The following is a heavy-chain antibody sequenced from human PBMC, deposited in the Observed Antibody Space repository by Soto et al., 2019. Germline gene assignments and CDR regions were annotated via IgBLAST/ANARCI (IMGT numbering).Heavy chain of an antibody. Sequence: SETLSLTCTVSGISMNTYYWTWIRKSPGKGLEWILYIYYTGSTNYKHSLKSRVNMSVDKSTNQFYLNFFSVTAADTALYYCATGGGDYYFKXWAPVIPVTVSX. CDR1: GISMNTYY. CDR2: IYYTGST. V-gene: IGHV4-59*01. CDR3: ATGGGDYYFKX. D-gene: IGHD3-16*01. J-gene: IGHJ4*01.